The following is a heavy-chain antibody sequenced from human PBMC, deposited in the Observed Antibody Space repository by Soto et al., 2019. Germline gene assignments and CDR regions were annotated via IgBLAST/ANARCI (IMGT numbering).Heavy chain of an antibody. D-gene: IGHD3-22*01. CDR2: IYYSGST. CDR1: GGSISSYY. Sequence: SETLSLTCTVSGGSISSYYWSWIRQPPGKGLEWIGYIYYSGSTNYNPSLKSRVIASLDTSKNQFSLKLTSVTAADTAVYYCANYDSSGYGMNYWGQGALVTVSS. V-gene: IGHV4-59*01. J-gene: IGHJ4*02. CDR3: ANYDSSGYGMNY.